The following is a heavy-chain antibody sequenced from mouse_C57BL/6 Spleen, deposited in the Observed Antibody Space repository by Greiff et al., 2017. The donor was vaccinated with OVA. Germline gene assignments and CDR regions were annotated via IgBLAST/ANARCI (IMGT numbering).Heavy chain of an antibody. CDR3: ARGTTYFDY. Sequence: QVQLQQPGAELVKPGASVKMSCKASGYTFTSYWLTWVKQRPGQGLAWIGDIYPGSGSTNYNEKFKSKATLTVDTSSSTAYMQLSSLTSEDSAVYYCARGTTYFDYWGKGTTLTVSS. D-gene: IGHD2-1*01. CDR2: IYPGSGST. J-gene: IGHJ2*01. CDR1: GYTFTSYW. V-gene: IGHV1-55*01.